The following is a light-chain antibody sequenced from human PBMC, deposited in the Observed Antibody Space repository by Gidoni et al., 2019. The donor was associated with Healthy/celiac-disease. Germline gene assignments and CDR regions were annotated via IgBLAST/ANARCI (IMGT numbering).Light chain of an antibody. J-gene: IGKJ4*01. Sequence: AIRMTHSPSSFSASTGDRVTITCRASQGISSYLAWYQQKPGKAPKLLIYAASTLQSGVPSRYSGSGSGTDFTLTISCLGWGDFATYYCQQYYSYPLTFGGGTKVEIK. CDR3: QQYYSYPLT. V-gene: IGKV1-8*01. CDR1: QGISSY. CDR2: AAS.